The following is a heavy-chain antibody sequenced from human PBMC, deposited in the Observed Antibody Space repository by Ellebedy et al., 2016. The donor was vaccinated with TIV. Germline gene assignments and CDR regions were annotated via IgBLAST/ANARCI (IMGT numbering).Heavy chain of an antibody. CDR3: VRVCTNGECQPGGFDY. CDR2: VYSDETTT. V-gene: IGHV3-74*01. CDR1: GFTFSRYW. Sequence: GESLKISCAASGFTFSRYWMHWVRQVPGKGLLWVSSVYSDETTTIYADSVKGRFTVSRDNAKNTLYLQMNSLRAEDTAVYYCVRVCTNGECQPGGFDYWGQGTLVTVSS. J-gene: IGHJ4*02. D-gene: IGHD2-8*01.